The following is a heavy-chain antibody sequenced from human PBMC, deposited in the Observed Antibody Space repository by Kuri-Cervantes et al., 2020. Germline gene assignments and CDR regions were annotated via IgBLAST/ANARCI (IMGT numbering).Heavy chain of an antibody. CDR3: TRDSRVAGSRDTFDI. CDR2: IGTAGNT. D-gene: IGHD6-19*01. Sequence: GESLKISCAASGFTFSNYDMHWVRQVTGKGLEWVSAIGTAGNTYYPDSVKGRFIISRDNAKNSFYLQMNSLRAGDTAMYYCTRDSRVAGSRDTFDIWGQGTVVTVSS. J-gene: IGHJ3*02. CDR1: GFTFSNYD. V-gene: IGHV3-13*01.